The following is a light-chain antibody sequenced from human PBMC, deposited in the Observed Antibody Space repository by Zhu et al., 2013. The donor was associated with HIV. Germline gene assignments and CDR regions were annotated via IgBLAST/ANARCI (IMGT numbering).Light chain of an antibody. J-gene: IGKJ1*01. Sequence: DIVLTQSPGTLSLSPGERATLSCRASQSVRGDFLAWYQQKPGQAPRVVIYGASSRATGIPDRFSGSGSGTDFTLSISCLQSEDFATYYCQQSYSYPPTFGQGPRWNPN. CDR2: GAS. CDR1: QSVRGDF. CDR3: QQSYSYPPT. V-gene: IGKV3-20*01.